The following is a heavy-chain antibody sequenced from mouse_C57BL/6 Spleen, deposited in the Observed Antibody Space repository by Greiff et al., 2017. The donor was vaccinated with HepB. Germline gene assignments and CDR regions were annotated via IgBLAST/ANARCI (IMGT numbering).Heavy chain of an antibody. D-gene: IGHD2-4*01. J-gene: IGHJ2*01. CDR1: GFTFSDYG. CDR2: ISSGSSTI. V-gene: IGHV5-17*01. Sequence: EVQLQESGGGLVKPGGSLKLSCAASGFTFSDYGMHWVRQAPEKGLEWVAYISSGSSTINYADTVKGRFTISRDNTKNTLFLQMTSLRSEDTAMYYCARRDYDYWGQGTTLTVST. CDR3: ARRDYDY.